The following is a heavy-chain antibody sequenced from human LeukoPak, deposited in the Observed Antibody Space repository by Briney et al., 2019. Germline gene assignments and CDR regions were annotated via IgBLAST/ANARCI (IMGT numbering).Heavy chain of an antibody. CDR1: GCTFSNYA. CDR3: ICWFDP. Sequence: AASVKLSCKASGCTFSNYAISWVRQAPGQGLEWMGRIIPILGLANYAQKFQGRVTITADKSKSTAYMELSSLRSEDTAVYYCICWFDPWGQGTLVTVSS. CDR2: IIPILGLA. V-gene: IGHV1-69*04. J-gene: IGHJ5*02.